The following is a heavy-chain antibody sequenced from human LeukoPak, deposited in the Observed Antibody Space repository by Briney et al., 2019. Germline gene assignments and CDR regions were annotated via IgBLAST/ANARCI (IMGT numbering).Heavy chain of an antibody. Sequence: PGGSLRLSCAASGFTFRSYAMSWVRQAPAKGLEWVSVISGGGSVTYYADSVKGRFTISRDNSKNTLYLQMNSLRAEDTAVYYCAKDVQWLVRVSAFDIWGQGTMVTVSS. J-gene: IGHJ3*02. CDR1: GFTFRSYA. CDR3: AKDVQWLVRVSAFDI. D-gene: IGHD6-19*01. V-gene: IGHV3-23*01. CDR2: ISGGGSVT.